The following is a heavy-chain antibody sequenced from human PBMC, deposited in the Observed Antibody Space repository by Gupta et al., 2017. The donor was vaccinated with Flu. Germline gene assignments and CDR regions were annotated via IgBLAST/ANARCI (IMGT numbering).Heavy chain of an antibody. CDR2: IWYNGSNT. V-gene: IGHV3-33*01. J-gene: IGHJ4*02. CDR3: VRDNGIASSGMGR. D-gene: IGHD1-1*01. Sequence: VRQAPGKGREGVAPIWYNGSNTQYLDSVKGRFTISRDNSKNSLSLHMDSLRADDTALYFCVRDNGIASSGMGRWGQGTLVTVSS.